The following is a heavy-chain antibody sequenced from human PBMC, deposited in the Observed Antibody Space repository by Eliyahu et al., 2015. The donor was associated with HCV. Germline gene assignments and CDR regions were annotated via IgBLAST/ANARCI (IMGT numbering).Heavy chain of an antibody. V-gene: IGHV3-30*01. Sequence: QVQLVESGGGVVQPGRSLRLSCAASGFTFSSYAMHWVRXAXGRGLEWVAVISYDGSNKYYADSVKGRFTISRDNSKNTLYLQMNSLRAEDTAVYYCARDLLYPSVVRYFDWLLYPEDRGSFDYWGQGTLVTVSS. J-gene: IGHJ4*02. CDR1: GFTFSSYA. D-gene: IGHD3-9*01. CDR2: ISYDGSNK. CDR3: ARDLLYPSVVRYFDWLLYPEDRGSFDY.